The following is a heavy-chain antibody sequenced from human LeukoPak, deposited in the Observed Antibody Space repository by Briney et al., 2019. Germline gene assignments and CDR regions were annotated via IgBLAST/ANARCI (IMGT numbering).Heavy chain of an antibody. CDR2: ISAYNGNT. V-gene: IGHV1-18*01. J-gene: IGHJ6*03. CDR1: GYTFTSYG. D-gene: IGHD3-3*01. Sequence: ASVKVSCKASGYTFTSYGISWVRQAPGQGLERMGWISAYNGNTNYAQKLQGRVTMTTDTSTSTAYMELRSLRSDDTAVYYCARGSYDFWSGYYMGYYYYMDVWGKGTTVTVSS. CDR3: ARGSYDFWSGYYMGYYYYMDV.